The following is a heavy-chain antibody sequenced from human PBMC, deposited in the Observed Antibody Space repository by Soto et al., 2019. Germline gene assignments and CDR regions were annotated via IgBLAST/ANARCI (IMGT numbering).Heavy chain of an antibody. CDR3: ARHYQLTGRGDLRFFDI. Sequence: ASVKVSCKASGYTFTNYGITWVRQAPGQGLEWMGWISAYNGDTHYTQRLQGRVTMTTDTSTSTAYMELRSLRSDDTAVYYCARHYQLTGRGDLRFFDIWGQGTMVTVSS. J-gene: IGHJ3*02. CDR1: GYTFTNYG. V-gene: IGHV1-18*01. CDR2: ISAYNGDT. D-gene: IGHD1-20*01.